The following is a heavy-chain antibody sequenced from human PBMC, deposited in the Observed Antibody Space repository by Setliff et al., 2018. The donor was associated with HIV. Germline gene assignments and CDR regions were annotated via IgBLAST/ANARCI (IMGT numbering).Heavy chain of an antibody. CDR1: GYSISSGYY. CDR3: ARDPPGYGDSNDY. D-gene: IGHD4-17*01. Sequence: PSETLSLTCAVSGYSISSGYYWGWIRQPPGKGLEWIGSIYHSGSTYYNPSLKSRVTISVDTSNNQFSLKLSSVTAADTAVYYCARDPPGYGDSNDYWGQGTLVTVSS. CDR2: IYHSGST. J-gene: IGHJ4*02. V-gene: IGHV4-38-2*02.